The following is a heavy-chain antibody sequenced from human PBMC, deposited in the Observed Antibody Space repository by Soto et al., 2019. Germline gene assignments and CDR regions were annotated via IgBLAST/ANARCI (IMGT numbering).Heavy chain of an antibody. V-gene: IGHV3-66*01. CDR1: GFTVSSNY. D-gene: IGHD3-16*01. CDR3: ARGGSASGGYYYYVMDV. CDR2: IYSGGTT. Sequence: EVQLVESGGGLVQPGGSLRLSCTASGFTVSSNYMSWVRQAPGKGLEWVSVIYSGGTTYYADSVKGRFTISRDNSKNTVCLQMNSLRAEDTAVYYCARGGSASGGYYYYVMDVWGQGTTVTVSS. J-gene: IGHJ6*02.